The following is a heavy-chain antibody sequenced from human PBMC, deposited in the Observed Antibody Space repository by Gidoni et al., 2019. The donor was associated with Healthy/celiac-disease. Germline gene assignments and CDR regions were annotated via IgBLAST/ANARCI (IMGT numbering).Heavy chain of an antibody. V-gene: IGHV4-59*01. CDR1: GGSISSYY. Sequence: QVQLQESGPGLVKPSETLSLTCTVSGGSISSYYWSWIRQPPGKGLEWIGYIYYSGSTNYNPSLKSRVTISVDTSKNQFSLKLSSVTAADTAVYYCARDIVGQQQPSNGFDPWGQGTLVTVSS. J-gene: IGHJ5*02. D-gene: IGHD6-13*01. CDR3: ARDIVGQQQPSNGFDP. CDR2: IYYSGST.